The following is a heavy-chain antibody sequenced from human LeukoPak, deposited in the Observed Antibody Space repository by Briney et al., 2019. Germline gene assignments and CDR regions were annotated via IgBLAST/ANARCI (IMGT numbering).Heavy chain of an antibody. D-gene: IGHD5-18*01. CDR1: GYTLTELS. V-gene: IGHV1-24*01. CDR2: FDPEDGET. J-gene: IGHJ4*02. Sequence: GASVKVSCKVSGYTLTELSMHWVRQAPGKGLEWMGGFDPEDGETIYAQKFQGRVTMTEDTSTDTAYMELSSLRSEDTAVYYCARDEGGDTAMVSFDYWGQGTLVTVSS. CDR3: ARDEGGDTAMVSFDY.